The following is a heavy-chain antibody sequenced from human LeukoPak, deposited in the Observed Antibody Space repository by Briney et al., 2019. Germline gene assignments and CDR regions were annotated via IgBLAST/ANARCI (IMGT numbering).Heavy chain of an antibody. CDR2: ICSSGRNI. CDR3: ARVRDGDYLFDY. D-gene: IGHD4-17*01. Sequence: PGGSLRLSCAASGFTFSDYYMSWHRQAPGKGREGVSYICSSGRNIYYADSGKGRFPISRDNANNSLYLQMNSLRAEDTAVYYCARVRDGDYLFDYWGQGTLVTVSS. V-gene: IGHV3-11*04. CDR1: GFTFSDYY. J-gene: IGHJ4*02.